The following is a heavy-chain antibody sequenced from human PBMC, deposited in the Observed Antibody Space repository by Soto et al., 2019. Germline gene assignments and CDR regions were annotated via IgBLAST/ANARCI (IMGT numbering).Heavy chain of an antibody. Sequence: QVQLVESGGGVVQPGRSLRLSCAASGFTFSSYGMHWVRQAPGKGLEWVAVIWYDGSNKYYADSVKGRFTISRDNSKNTLYLKMNSLRAEDTAVYYCARERRVIPNWFDPWGQGTLVTVSS. V-gene: IGHV3-33*01. CDR1: GFTFSSYG. CDR3: ARERRVIPNWFDP. J-gene: IGHJ5*02. CDR2: IWYDGSNK. D-gene: IGHD3-16*02.